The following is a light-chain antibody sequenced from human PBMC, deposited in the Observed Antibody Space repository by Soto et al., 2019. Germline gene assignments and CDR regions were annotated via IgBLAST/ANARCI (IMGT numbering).Light chain of an antibody. V-gene: IGKV1-5*03. J-gene: IGKJ5*01. CDR3: QQYNSYSGT. Sequence: DIQMTQSPSTLSGSVGDRVTITCRASQTISSWLAWYQQKPGKAPKLLIYKASSVESGVPSRFSGSGSGTDFTLTISSLQPDDCATYYCQQYNSYSGTFGQGTRLEI. CDR1: QTISSW. CDR2: KAS.